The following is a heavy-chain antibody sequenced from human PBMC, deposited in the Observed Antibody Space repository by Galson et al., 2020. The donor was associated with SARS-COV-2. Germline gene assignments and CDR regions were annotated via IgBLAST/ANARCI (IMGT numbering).Heavy chain of an antibody. CDR3: ATDNSSGWPNYYYYGMDV. CDR1: GYTLTELS. D-gene: IGHD6-19*01. CDR2: FDPEDGET. V-gene: IGHV1-24*01. J-gene: IGHJ6*02. Sequence: GESLKISCKVSGYTLTELSMHWVRQAPGKGLEWMGGFDPEDGETIYAQKFQGRVTMTEDTSTDTAYMELSSLRSEDTAVYYCATDNSSGWPNYYYYGMDVWGQGTTVTVSS.